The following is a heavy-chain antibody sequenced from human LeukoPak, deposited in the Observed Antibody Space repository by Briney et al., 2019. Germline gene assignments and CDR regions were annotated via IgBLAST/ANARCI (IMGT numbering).Heavy chain of an antibody. D-gene: IGHD5-24*01. V-gene: IGHV3-43*02. CDR3: AKDIRGDAYNSRFEY. CDR2: ISGDGGST. CDR1: GFAFDDYA. J-gene: IGHJ4*02. Sequence: GGSLRLSCAASGFAFDDYAMHWVGQAPGTGLEGVSLISGDGGSTYYADSVKGRFTISRDNSKKSLYLQMNILRTEDTASYYCAKDIRGDAYNSRFEYWGQGTLVTVS.